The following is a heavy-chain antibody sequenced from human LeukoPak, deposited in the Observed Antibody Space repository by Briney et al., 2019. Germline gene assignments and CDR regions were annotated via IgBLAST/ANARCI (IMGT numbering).Heavy chain of an antibody. Sequence: GGSLRLSCAASGFTFSSYGMHWVRQAPGKGLEWVAVIWYDGSNKYYADSAKGRFTISTDNSKNTLYLQMNSMRAEDTAVYYCARDEGPYGSGSPSGDWGQGTLVTVSS. CDR1: GFTFSSYG. D-gene: IGHD3-10*01. V-gene: IGHV3-33*01. CDR2: IWYDGSNK. J-gene: IGHJ4*02. CDR3: ARDEGPYGSGSPSGD.